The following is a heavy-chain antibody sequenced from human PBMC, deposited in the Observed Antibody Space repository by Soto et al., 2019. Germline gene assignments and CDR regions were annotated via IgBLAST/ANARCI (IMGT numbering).Heavy chain of an antibody. Sequence: EVQLVEFGGGLVQPGGSLRLSCAASGFTFSDHYMDWVRQAPGKGPEWVARIRNKANGYTTEYAASVKGRFTISRDDSKNSLYLQMDSLKTEDTALYYCARDLDSGSHADMDLWGRGTTVTVSS. CDR3: ARDLDSGSHADMDL. V-gene: IGHV3-72*01. J-gene: IGHJ6*02. CDR2: IRNKANGYTT. CDR1: GFTFSDHY. D-gene: IGHD1-26*01.